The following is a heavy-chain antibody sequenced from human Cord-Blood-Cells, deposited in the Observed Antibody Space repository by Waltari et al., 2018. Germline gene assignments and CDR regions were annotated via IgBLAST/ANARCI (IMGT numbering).Heavy chain of an antibody. D-gene: IGHD6-13*01. V-gene: IGHV3-21*01. CDR3: ARDSTAAARPYPYYYYGMDV. Sequence: EVQLVESGGGLVKPGGSLRLSCAASGFTFSSYSMNWVRQAPGKGLEWVSSISSSSSYIYYADSVKGRITISRDNAKNSLYLQMNSLRAEDTAVYYCARDSTAAARPYPYYYYGMDVWGQGTTVTVSS. J-gene: IGHJ6*02. CDR2: ISSSSSYI. CDR1: GFTFSSYS.